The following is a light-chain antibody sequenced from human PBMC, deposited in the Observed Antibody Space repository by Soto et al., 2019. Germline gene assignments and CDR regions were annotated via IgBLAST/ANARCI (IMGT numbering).Light chain of an antibody. CDR1: RSINIW. V-gene: IGKV1-5*01. CDR2: DAS. Sequence: DIQMTQSPSTLSASVGDRVTITCRASRSINIWLAWYQQKAGKAPKLLIYDASTLESGVPSRFSGSGSRTEFTLTISSLQPDDFATYYCQEYNSWRGEWTFGQGTKVDIK. CDR3: QEYNSWRGEWT. J-gene: IGKJ1*01.